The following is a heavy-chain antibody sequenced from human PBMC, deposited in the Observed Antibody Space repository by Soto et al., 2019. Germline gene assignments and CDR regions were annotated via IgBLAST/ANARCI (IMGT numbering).Heavy chain of an antibody. CDR3: ARAGYCGPGCYYYFDY. V-gene: IGHV1-69*13. J-gene: IGHJ4*02. D-gene: IGHD2-21*02. Sequence: ASVKVSCKASGGTFSSYAISWVRQAPGQGLEWMGGIIPIFGTANYAQKFQGRVTITADESTSTAYMQMNSLRVEDTSVYYCARAGYCGPGCYYYFDYWGQGTLVTVSS. CDR1: GGTFSSYA. CDR2: IIPIFGTA.